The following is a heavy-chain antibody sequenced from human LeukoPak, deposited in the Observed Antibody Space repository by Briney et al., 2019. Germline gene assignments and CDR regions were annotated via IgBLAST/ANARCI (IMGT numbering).Heavy chain of an antibody. CDR1: GGSISSSNL. CDR3: ARDDFVDTAMVRLYY. Sequence: SETLSLTCAVSGGSISSSNLWSWVRQPPGKGLEWIGEIYHSGSTSYNPSLKSRVTISVDKSKNQFSPKLTSVTAADTAVYFCARDDFVDTAMVRLYYWGQGTLVTVSS. D-gene: IGHD5-18*01. J-gene: IGHJ4*02. V-gene: IGHV4-4*02. CDR2: IYHSGST.